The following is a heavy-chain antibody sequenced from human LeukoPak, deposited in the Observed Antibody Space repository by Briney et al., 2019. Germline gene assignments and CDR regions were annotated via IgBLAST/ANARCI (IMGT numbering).Heavy chain of an antibody. Sequence: SETLSLTCTVSGGSISRYYWSWIRQPPGKGLEWIGYIYYSGSTNYNPSLKSRATISVDMSKIQLSLKLSSVTAADTAVYYCARTSTADFWSGTYDYWGQGTLVTVSS. V-gene: IGHV4-59*01. CDR1: GGSISRYY. J-gene: IGHJ4*02. D-gene: IGHD3-3*01. CDR2: IYYSGST. CDR3: ARTSTADFWSGTYDY.